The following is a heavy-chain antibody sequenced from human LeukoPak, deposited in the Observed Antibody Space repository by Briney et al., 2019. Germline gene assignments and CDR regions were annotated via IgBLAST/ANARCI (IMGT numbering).Heavy chain of an antibody. CDR3: AKISSGHYYFDY. Sequence: GGSLRLSCAASGFTFSNYAMSWVRQAPGKGLEWVTAISGSGGTTSYAGSVKGRFTISRDISENTLYLQMNSLRAEDTAIYYCAKISSGHYYFDYWGQGTLVTVSS. J-gene: IGHJ4*02. CDR1: GFTFSNYA. D-gene: IGHD6-19*01. V-gene: IGHV3-23*01. CDR2: ISGSGGTT.